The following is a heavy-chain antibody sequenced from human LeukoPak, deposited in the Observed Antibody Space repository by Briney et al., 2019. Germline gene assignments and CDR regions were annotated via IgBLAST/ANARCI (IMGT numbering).Heavy chain of an antibody. J-gene: IGHJ4*02. CDR2: MYTSGST. Sequence: SETLSLTCTVSGASISSYYWSWIRQPTGKGLEWIGRMYTSGSTNYNPSLESRVTMSGDKSNNQFSLKLSSVTAADTAVYYCARVGDSATYFDYWGQGTLVTVSS. V-gene: IGHV4-4*07. CDR3: ARVGDSATYFDY. CDR1: GASISSYY. D-gene: IGHD2-21*02.